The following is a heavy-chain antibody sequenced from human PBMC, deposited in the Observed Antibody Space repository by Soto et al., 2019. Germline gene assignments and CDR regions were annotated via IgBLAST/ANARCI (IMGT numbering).Heavy chain of an antibody. Sequence: PSETMSLTCTVSGGSISSGGYYWSWIRQHPGKGLEWIGYIYYSGSTYYNPSLKNRVTISVDKSNNQFSLNLKSVTAADTAVYNCATLPPRIVVVVLPIPSWGQGTLVTVSS. D-gene: IGHD2-15*01. CDR3: ATLPPRIVVVVLPIPS. CDR1: GGSISSGGYY. CDR2: IYYSGST. J-gene: IGHJ4*02. V-gene: IGHV4-31*09.